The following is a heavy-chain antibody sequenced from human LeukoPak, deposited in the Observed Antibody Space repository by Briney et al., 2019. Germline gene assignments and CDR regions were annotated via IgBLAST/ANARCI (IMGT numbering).Heavy chain of an antibody. CDR3: ARDWARWLGYYYHYMDV. Sequence: GGSLRLSCAASGFTFDDYGMSWVRQAPGKGLEWVSGINWNGGSTGYADSVKGRFTISRDNAKNSLYLQMNSLRAEDTALYYCARDWARWLGYYYHYMDVWGKGTTVTVSS. CDR1: GFTFDDYG. D-gene: IGHD6-19*01. V-gene: IGHV3-20*04. J-gene: IGHJ6*03. CDR2: INWNGGST.